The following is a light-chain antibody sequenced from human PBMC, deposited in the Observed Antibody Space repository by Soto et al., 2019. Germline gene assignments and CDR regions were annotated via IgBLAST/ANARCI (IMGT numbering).Light chain of an antibody. CDR1: QSVSSD. J-gene: IGKJ1*01. CDR3: QQYNNWPWT. CDR2: GAS. V-gene: IGKV3-15*01. Sequence: EKVMTQSPATLSVSPGKRATLSCRASQSVSSDLAWYQQKPGQAPRLLIYGASTRATGIPARFSGSGSGTEFTLIISSLQSEDFAVYFCQQYNNWPWTFGQGTKVEIK.